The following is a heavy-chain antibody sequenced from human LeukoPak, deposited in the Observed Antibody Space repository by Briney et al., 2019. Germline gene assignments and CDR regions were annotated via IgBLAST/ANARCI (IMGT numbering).Heavy chain of an antibody. D-gene: IGHD1-7*01. J-gene: IGHJ3*02. CDR3: AREKRRYNWNYRADREAFDI. CDR1: GFTFSNYW. Sequence: GGSLRLSCAASGFTFSNYWMSWVRQTPGKGLEWVANIQQDGSEKNYVDSVKGRFTISRDNAKNSLYLQMNSLRAEDTAVYYCAREKRRYNWNYRADREAFDIWGQGAMVTVSS. CDR2: IQQDGSEK. V-gene: IGHV3-7*01.